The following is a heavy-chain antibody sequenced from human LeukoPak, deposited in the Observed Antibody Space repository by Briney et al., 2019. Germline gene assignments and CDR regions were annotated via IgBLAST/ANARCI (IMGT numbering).Heavy chain of an antibody. CDR2: INTDGRAT. Sequence: GGSLRLSCAASGFTFSRYWMHWVRQAPGKGLAWVSQINTDGRATTYADSVKGRFTISRDSAKNTLFLQMNSLRAEDTAMYYCVRSAFYDGSGYYHDYWGQGTLVTVSS. D-gene: IGHD3-22*01. V-gene: IGHV3-74*01. J-gene: IGHJ4*02. CDR3: VRSAFYDGSGYYHDY. CDR1: GFTFSRYW.